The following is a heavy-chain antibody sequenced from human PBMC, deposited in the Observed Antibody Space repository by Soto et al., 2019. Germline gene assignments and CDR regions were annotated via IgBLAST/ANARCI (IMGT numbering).Heavy chain of an antibody. CDR2: ISSSSSHT. J-gene: IGHJ4*02. D-gene: IGHD1-1*01. CDR1: GFTFSDYY. V-gene: IGHV3-11*05. Sequence: QVQLVGSGGGLVKPGRSLRLSCAASGFTFSDYYMTWMRQAPGKGLEWISYISSSSSHTNYADSVKGRLTISRDNARNSLYLQMNSLRAGDAGVYFCARGGIADNPYFRGQGTLV. CDR3: ARGGIADNPYF.